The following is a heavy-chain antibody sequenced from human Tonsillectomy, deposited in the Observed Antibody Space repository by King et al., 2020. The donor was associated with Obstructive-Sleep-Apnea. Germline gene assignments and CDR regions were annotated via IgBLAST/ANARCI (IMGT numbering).Heavy chain of an antibody. V-gene: IGHV3-13*01. CDR3: ARDVTFDY. CDR1: GFTFSSYD. J-gene: IGHJ4*02. CDR2: IGAAGDT. D-gene: IGHD4-11*01. Sequence: QLVQSGGGLVQPGGSLRLSCAASGFTFSSYDMHWGRQVTGKGLEWVSAIGAAGDTSYPASVKGRFTFSRENAKNSLYLQMNSLRAGDTAVYYCARDVTFDYWGQGTLVTVSS.